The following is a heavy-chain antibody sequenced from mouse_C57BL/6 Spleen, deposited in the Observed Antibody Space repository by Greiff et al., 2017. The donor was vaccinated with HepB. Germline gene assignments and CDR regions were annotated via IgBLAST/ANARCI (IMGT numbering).Heavy chain of an antibody. CDR3: ARGSGGSYGYFDV. CDR1: GYSFTGYY. J-gene: IGHJ1*03. D-gene: IGHD1-1*02. CDR2: INPSTGGT. V-gene: IGHV1-42*01. Sequence: VQLQQSGPELVKPGASVKISCKASGYSFTGYYMNWVKQSPEKSLEWIGEINPSTGGTTYNQKFKAKATLTVDKSYSPAYMQLKSLTSEDSAVYDCARGSGGSYGYFDVWGTGTTVTVSS.